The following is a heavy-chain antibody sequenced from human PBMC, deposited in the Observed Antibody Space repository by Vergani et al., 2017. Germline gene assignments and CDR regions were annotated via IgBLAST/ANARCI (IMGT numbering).Heavy chain of an antibody. CDR1: GGSISSYY. V-gene: IGHV4-59*01. Sequence: QVQLQESGPGLVKPSQTLSLTCTVSGGSISSYYWSWIRQPPGKGLEWIVYIYYSGSTNYNPSLKSRVTISVDTSKNQFSLKLSSGTAADTAVYYCARAPLGDYYGFDYWGQGTLVTVSS. CDR2: IYYSGST. D-gene: IGHD3-3*01. J-gene: IGHJ4*02. CDR3: ARAPLGDYYGFDY.